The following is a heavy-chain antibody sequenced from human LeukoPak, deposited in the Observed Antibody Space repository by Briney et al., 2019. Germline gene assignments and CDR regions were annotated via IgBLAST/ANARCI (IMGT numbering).Heavy chain of an antibody. Sequence: GGSLRLSCSASGFTFSSYSMYWVRQAPGKGLDYVSAISSNGGSTYYAASVKGRFTISRDNSKNTLYLQMSSLRAEDTAVYYCAKDRYEWEPNRFDYWGQGTLVTVSS. V-gene: IGHV3-64D*06. J-gene: IGHJ4*02. CDR3: AKDRYEWEPNRFDY. CDR2: ISSNGGST. CDR1: GFTFSSYS. D-gene: IGHD1-26*01.